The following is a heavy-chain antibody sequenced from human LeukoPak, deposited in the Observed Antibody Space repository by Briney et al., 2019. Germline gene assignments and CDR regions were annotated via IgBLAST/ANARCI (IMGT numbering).Heavy chain of an antibody. CDR1: GGSISTNY. D-gene: IGHD4/OR15-4a*01. Sequence: PSETLSLTCTLSGGSISTNYWSWIRQPPGKGLEWIGYILWSGNTNYNPSLKCRATISVDTSKNQFSLKLSSVTAVDTAVYYCVSKRVDYGEYVDSYYYYYMDVWGKETRVTVSS. V-gene: IGHV4-59*01. CDR3: VSKRVDYGEYVDSYYYYYMDV. CDR2: ILWSGNT. J-gene: IGHJ6*03.